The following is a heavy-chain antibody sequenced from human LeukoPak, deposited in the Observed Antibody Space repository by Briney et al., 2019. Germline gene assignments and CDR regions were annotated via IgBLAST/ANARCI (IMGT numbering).Heavy chain of an antibody. V-gene: IGHV3-7*03. D-gene: IGHD6-13*01. Sequence: GGSLRLSCAASGFTFSSYWMSWVRQAPGKGLEWVANIKEDGSEKYYVDSVKGRFTISRDNAKNSLYLQMNSLRAEDTAVYYCAGQGSTSPGLGYSSSWLPYYYYYYMDVWGKGTTVTVSS. CDR1: GFTFSSYW. CDR3: AGQGSTSPGLGYSSSWLPYYYYYYMDV. CDR2: IKEDGSEK. J-gene: IGHJ6*03.